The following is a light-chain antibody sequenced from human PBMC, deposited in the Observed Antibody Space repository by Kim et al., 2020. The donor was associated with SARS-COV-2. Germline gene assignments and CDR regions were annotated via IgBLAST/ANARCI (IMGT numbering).Light chain of an antibody. CDR2: GAS. CDR3: QQYNNWPGT. CDR1: LSVSSN. Sequence: EIVMTQSPATLSVSPGERATLSCRASLSVSSNLAWYQQKAGQAPRLLIYGASIRATGIPARFSGSGSGTEFTLTISILQSEDFAVYYCQQYNNWPGTFGQGTKLEI. J-gene: IGKJ2*01. V-gene: IGKV3D-15*03.